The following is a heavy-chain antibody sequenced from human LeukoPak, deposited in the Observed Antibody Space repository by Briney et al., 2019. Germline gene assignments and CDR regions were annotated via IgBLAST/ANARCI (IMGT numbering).Heavy chain of an antibody. CDR1: GFTFSSYS. D-gene: IGHD3-10*01. J-gene: IGHJ4*02. Sequence: GGSLRLSCAASGFTFSSYSMNWVRQAPGKGLEWVSSISSSSSYIYYADSVKGRFTTSRDNAKNSLYLQMNSLRAEDTAVYYCARDDYYSGSGSYYGPRGEFDYWGQGTLVTVSS. V-gene: IGHV3-21*01. CDR3: ARDDYYSGSGSYYGPRGEFDY. CDR2: ISSSSSYI.